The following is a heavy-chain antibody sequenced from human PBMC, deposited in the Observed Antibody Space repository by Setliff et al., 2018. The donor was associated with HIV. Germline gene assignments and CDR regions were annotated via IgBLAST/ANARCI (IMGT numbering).Heavy chain of an antibody. CDR1: GGSIISGDYH. Sequence: SETLSLTCTVSGGSIISGDYHWSWIRQHPGKGLEWIGYIYYSGSTYYNPSLKSRITISVDTSKNQFSLKLSSVTAADTAVYSCARGGGYDRSGYYPFDYWGQGTLVTVSS. CDR3: ARGGGYDRSGYYPFDY. CDR2: IYYSGST. D-gene: IGHD3-22*01. V-gene: IGHV4-31*03. J-gene: IGHJ4*02.